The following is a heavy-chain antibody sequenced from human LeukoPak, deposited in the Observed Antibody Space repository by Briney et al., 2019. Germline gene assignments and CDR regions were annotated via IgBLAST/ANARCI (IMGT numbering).Heavy chain of an antibody. J-gene: IGHJ3*02. Sequence: SVKVSCKASGYTFTSYDINWVRQAPGQGLEWMGGIIPIFATADYAQKFQGRVTITADESTSTAYMELSSLRSEDTAVYYCAVGVRGSGSYQIWGHAFDIWGQGTMVTVSS. D-gene: IGHD3-10*01. CDR2: IIPIFATA. V-gene: IGHV1-69*13. CDR3: AVGVRGSGSYQIWGHAFDI. CDR1: GYTFTSYD.